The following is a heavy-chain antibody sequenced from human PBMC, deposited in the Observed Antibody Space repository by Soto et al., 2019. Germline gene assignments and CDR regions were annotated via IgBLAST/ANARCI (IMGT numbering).Heavy chain of an antibody. CDR1: GGSISGSSYY. D-gene: IGHD3-3*01. V-gene: IGHV4-39*01. J-gene: IGHJ5*02. CDR2: IYYRGRT. Sequence: SETLSLTCIVSGGSISGSSYYWGWIRQPPGKGLEWIGRIYYRGRTSYNPSLKSRVTISVDTSKNQFSLKLSCVHAADSAVYYCASPSGGITGFGVVSGPLGTWGQRPRVSV. CDR3: ASPSGGITGFGVVSGPLGT.